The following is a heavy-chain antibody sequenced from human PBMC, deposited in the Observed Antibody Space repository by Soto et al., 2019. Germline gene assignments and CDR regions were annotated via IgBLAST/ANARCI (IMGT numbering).Heavy chain of an antibody. V-gene: IGHV4-38-2*01. CDR1: CYSVSSGYY. D-gene: IGHD2-8*01. CDR3: ARGPANYYFDY. J-gene: IGHJ4*02. CDR2: IYRSGST. Sequence: SESLDLTCAVSCYSVSSGYYWGWIRQPPGEGLEWIGSIYRSGSTYYNPSLKSRVTISVDTSKSQLSLKLSSVTAADTALYYCARGPANYYFDYWGQGTLVTVSS.